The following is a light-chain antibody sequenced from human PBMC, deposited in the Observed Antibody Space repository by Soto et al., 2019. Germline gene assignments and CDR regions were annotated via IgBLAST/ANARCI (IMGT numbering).Light chain of an antibody. CDR2: GAS. V-gene: IGKV3-20*01. CDR3: QQYGSSPPYT. J-gene: IGKJ2*01. CDR1: QSVSSSY. Sequence: EIALTQSPGTLSLSPGERATLSCRARQSVSSSYLAWYQQKPGQAPRLLIYGASSRATGIPDRFSGSGSGTDFTLTISRLEPEDFAVYYCQQYGSSPPYTFGQGTKLEIK.